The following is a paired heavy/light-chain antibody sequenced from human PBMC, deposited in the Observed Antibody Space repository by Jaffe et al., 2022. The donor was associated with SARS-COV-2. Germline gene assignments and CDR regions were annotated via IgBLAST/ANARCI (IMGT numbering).Light chain of an antibody. Sequence: DIQMTQSPSSLSASVGDRVTITCRASQSISSYLHWYQQKPGKAPKLLIYAASSLQSGVPSRFSGSGSGTDFTLTISSLQPEDFATYHCQHSYSIPYTFGQGTKLEIK. CDR2: AAS. V-gene: IGKV1-39*01. CDR1: QSISSY. CDR3: QHSYSIPYT. J-gene: IGKJ2*01.
Heavy chain of an antibody. J-gene: IGHJ4*02. V-gene: IGHV3-48*02. CDR2: ISSSSSTT. Sequence: EVQLVESGGGSVQPGGSLRLSCAASGFIFSNYGMNWVRQAPGKGLEWLSYISSSSSTTYYADSVKGRFTISRDNARNSLHLQMNSLRDEDTAVYFCARGVEGYDIWGQGTLVTVSS. CDR3: ARGVEGYDI. D-gene: IGHD2-8*02. CDR1: GFIFSNYG.